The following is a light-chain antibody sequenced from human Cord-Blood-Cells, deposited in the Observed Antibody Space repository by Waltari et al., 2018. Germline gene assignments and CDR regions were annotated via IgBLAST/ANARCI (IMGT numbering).Light chain of an antibody. CDR1: SSAVGGYNY. J-gene: IGLJ3*02. CDR3: CSYAGSYTWV. CDR2: DVS. Sequence: QSALTQPRSVSGSPGQSVTIPCTGTSSAVGGYNYVSWYQQHPGQAPKLMIYDVSKRPSGVPDRFSGSKSGNTASLTISGLQAEDEADYYCCSYAGSYTWVFGGGTKLTVL. V-gene: IGLV2-11*01.